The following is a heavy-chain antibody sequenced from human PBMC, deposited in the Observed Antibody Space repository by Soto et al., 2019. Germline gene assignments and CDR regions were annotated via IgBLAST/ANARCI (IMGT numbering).Heavy chain of an antibody. CDR2: IKQEGSEK. D-gene: IGHD6-19*01. J-gene: IGHJ6*02. V-gene: IGHV3-7*05. Sequence: PGGSLRLSCAASGFTFSSYWMSWVRQAPGKGLEWVANIKQEGSEKYYVDYVKGRFTISRDNAKNSLYLQMNSLRAEDTAVYYCARRPTMYSSGWYLLYYGMDVWGQGTTVTVSS. CDR1: GFTFSSYW. CDR3: ARRPTMYSSGWYLLYYGMDV.